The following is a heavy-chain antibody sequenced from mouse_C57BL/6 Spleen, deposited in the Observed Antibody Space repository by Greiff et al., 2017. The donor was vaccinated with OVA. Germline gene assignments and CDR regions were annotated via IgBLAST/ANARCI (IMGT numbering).Heavy chain of an antibody. CDR3: ARKVTGTFAY. CDR1: GYTFTDYY. Sequence: EVQLQQSGPELVKPGASVKISCKASGYTFTDYYMNWVKQSHGKSLEWIGDINPNNGGTSYNQKFKGKATLTVDKSSSTAYMELRSLTSEDSAVYYCARKVTGTFAYRGQGTLVTVSA. V-gene: IGHV1-26*01. J-gene: IGHJ3*01. D-gene: IGHD2-2*01. CDR2: INPNNGGT.